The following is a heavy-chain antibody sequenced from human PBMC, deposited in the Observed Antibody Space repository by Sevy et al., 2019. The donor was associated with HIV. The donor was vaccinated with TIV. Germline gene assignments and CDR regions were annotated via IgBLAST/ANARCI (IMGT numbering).Heavy chain of an antibody. CDR1: GFTVSSNY. CDR3: ARSDSSGFPPVLFDY. Sequence: GGSLRLSCAASGFTVSSNYMSWVRQAPGKGLEWVSVIYSGGSTYYADSVKGRFTISRDNSKNTLYLQMNSLRAEDTAVYYCARSDSSGFPPVLFDYWGQGTLVTDSS. V-gene: IGHV3-53*01. D-gene: IGHD3-22*01. CDR2: IYSGGST. J-gene: IGHJ4*02.